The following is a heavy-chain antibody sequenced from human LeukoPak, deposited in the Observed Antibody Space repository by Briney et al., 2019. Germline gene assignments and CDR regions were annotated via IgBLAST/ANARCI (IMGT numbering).Heavy chain of an antibody. D-gene: IGHD6-13*01. CDR2: ISGSGGST. Sequence: GGSLRLSCAASGFTFSSYAMSWVRQAPGKGLEWVSAISGSGGSTYYADSVKGRFTISRDNSKNTLYLQMYSLRAEDTAVYYCANRNAPGIAGYWGQGTLVTVSS. V-gene: IGHV3-23*01. CDR1: GFTFSSYA. J-gene: IGHJ4*02. CDR3: ANRNAPGIAGY.